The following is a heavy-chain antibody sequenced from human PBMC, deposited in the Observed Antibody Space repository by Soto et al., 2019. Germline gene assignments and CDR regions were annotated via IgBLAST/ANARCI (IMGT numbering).Heavy chain of an antibody. CDR2: ISSSSSYI. Sequence: PGWSLRLSCAASGFTFGSYSMNWVRQAPGKGLEWVSSISSSSSYIYYADSVKGRFTISRDNAKNSLYLQMNSLRAEDTAVYYCERGERELYGRRYYYGMDVWGQGTTVTVSS. CDR1: GFTFGSYS. V-gene: IGHV3-21*01. J-gene: IGHJ6*02. CDR3: ERGERELYGRRYYYGMDV. D-gene: IGHD1-26*01.